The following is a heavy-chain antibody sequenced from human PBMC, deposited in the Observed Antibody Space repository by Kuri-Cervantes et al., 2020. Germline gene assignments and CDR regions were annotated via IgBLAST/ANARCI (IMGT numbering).Heavy chain of an antibody. Sequence: ETLSLTCAASGFTFSSYWMSWVRQAPGKGLEWVANIKQDGSEKYYVDSVKGRFTISRDNAKNSLYLQMNSLRAEDTALYYCAKDILGGFARGYFDYWGQGTLVTVSS. D-gene: IGHD3-10*01. J-gene: IGHJ4*02. CDR3: AKDILGGFARGYFDY. V-gene: IGHV3-7*03. CDR1: GFTFSSYW. CDR2: IKQDGSEK.